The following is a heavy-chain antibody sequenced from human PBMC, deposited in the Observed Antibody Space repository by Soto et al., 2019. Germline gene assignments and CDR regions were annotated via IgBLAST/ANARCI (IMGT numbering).Heavy chain of an antibody. J-gene: IGHJ3*02. Sequence: EVQLVESGGGLVQPGGSLRLSCAASGFTFSSYWMHWVRQAPGKGLVWVSRINSDGSSTSYADSVKGRFTISRDNAKNTLYLQMTSLRAGDTAVYYCARGGYQLLFAFDIWGQGTMVTVSS. CDR1: GFTFSSYW. CDR2: INSDGSST. V-gene: IGHV3-74*01. D-gene: IGHD2-2*01. CDR3: ARGGYQLLFAFDI.